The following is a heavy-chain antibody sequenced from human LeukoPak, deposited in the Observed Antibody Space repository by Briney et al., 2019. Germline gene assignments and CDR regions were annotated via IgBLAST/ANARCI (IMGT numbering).Heavy chain of an antibody. CDR1: GGSISSGSYY. Sequence: PSQTLSLTCTVSGGSISSGSYYWSWIRQPAGKGLEWIGRIYTSGSTNYNPSLKSPVSISLDTSKNQFSLKLSSVTAADTAVYYCASGGEFTVFGVVTPDSWGLGTLVTVSS. V-gene: IGHV4-61*02. D-gene: IGHD3-3*01. CDR3: ASGGEFTVFGVVTPDS. J-gene: IGHJ4*02. CDR2: IYTSGST.